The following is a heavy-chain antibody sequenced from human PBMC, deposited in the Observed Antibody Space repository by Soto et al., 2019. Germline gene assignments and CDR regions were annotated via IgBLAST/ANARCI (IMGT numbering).Heavy chain of an antibody. J-gene: IGHJ4*02. V-gene: IGHV1-69*01. Sequence: QVQLVQSGAEVKKPGSSVKVSCKASGGTFSSYAISWVRQAPGQGLEWMGGIIPIFGTANYAQKFQGRVTITADESTSTAYMELSSLRSEDTAVYYCARDNHGGGYCSGCSCYRDPYYRFDYWGQGTLVTVSS. CDR3: ARDNHGGGYCSGCSCYRDPYYRFDY. CDR2: IIPIFGTA. CDR1: GGTFSSYA. D-gene: IGHD2-15*01.